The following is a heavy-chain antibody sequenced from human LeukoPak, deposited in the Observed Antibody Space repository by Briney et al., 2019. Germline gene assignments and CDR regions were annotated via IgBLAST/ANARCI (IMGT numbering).Heavy chain of an antibody. V-gene: IGHV3-30-3*01. J-gene: IGHJ3*01. D-gene: IGHD4-17*01. CDR1: GFTFSRHA. Sequence: HPGRSLRLSCAASGFTFSRHAMRWVRQAPGKGLEWVAVISYDGSNKDYADSVKGRFTVSRDNSKNTLYLQFSSLRAEDTAVFYCARSAGDPHAFDVWGQGTMVIVSS. CDR3: ARSAGDPHAFDV. CDR2: ISYDGSNK.